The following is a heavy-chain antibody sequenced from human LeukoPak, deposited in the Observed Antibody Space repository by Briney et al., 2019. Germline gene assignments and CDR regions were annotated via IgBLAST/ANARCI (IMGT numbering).Heavy chain of an antibody. J-gene: IGHJ4*02. D-gene: IGHD3-22*01. CDR1: GFTFSSYA. CDR3: AKDPSHYYDSSGYSNY. CDR2: ISGSGGST. V-gene: IGHV3-23*01. Sequence: GGSLRLSCAASGFTFSSYAMSWVHQAPGKGLEWVSAISGSGGSTYYADSVKGRFTISRDNSKNTLYLQMNSLRAEDTAVYYCAKDPSHYYDSSGYSNYWGQGTLVTVSS.